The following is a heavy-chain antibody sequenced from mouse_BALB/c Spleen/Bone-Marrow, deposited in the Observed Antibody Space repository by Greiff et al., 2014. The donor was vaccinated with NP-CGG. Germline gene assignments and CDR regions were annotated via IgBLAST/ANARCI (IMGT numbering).Heavy chain of an antibody. CDR2: IYPGSGST. CDR3: ARLDGNYHYAMDY. V-gene: IGHV1-81*01. CDR1: GYTFTDYV. D-gene: IGHD2-1*01. Sequence: QVQLQQSGPELVKPGASVKMSCKASGYTFTDYVITWVKQRTGQGLEWIGEIYPGSGSTYYNEKFKGKATLTADKSSNTAYMQLGSLTSEDSAVYFCARLDGNYHYAMDYWGQGTSVTVSS. J-gene: IGHJ4*01.